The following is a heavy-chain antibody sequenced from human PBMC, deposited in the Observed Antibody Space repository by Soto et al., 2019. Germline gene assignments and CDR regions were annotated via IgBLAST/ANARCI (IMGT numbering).Heavy chain of an antibody. V-gene: IGHV3-21*06. Sequence: PCGGSGLRFTRDSMNWSPPAPGKVLEWVSSISSTTNYIYYGDSMKGRFTISRDNAKNSLYLEMNSLRAEDTAVYYCARDVGGPWGQGTLVTVSS. CDR1: GLRFTRDS. CDR3: ARDVGGP. J-gene: IGHJ5*02. CDR2: ISSTTNYI.